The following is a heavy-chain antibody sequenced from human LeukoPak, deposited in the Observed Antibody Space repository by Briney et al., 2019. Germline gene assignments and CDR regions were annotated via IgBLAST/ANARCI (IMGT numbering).Heavy chain of an antibody. J-gene: IGHJ4*02. Sequence: PGGSLRLSCAASGFTVSSNYMSWVRQAPGKGLEWVSVIYSGGSTYYADSVKGRFTISRDNSKNTLYLQMNSLRAEDTAVYYCVRDVGAVRGEVYFDYWGQGTLVTVSS. CDR3: VRDVGAVRGEVYFDY. CDR1: GFTVSSNY. V-gene: IGHV3-53*01. D-gene: IGHD3-10*01. CDR2: IYSGGST.